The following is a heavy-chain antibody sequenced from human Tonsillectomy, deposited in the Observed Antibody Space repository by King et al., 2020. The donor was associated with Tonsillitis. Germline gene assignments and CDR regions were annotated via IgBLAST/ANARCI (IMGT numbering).Heavy chain of an antibody. Sequence: VRLVESGGGLVQPGGSLRVSCAASGFTFSSYAMSWVRQAPGKGLEWVSLISGGGGSTYYADSVKGRFTISRDNSKNTLYLQMNSLRVEDTAVYYCAKDPTYYKTTYYFDYWGQGTLVTVSS. J-gene: IGHJ4*02. V-gene: IGHV3-23*04. D-gene: IGHD3-10*01. CDR3: AKDPTYYKTTYYFDY. CDR2: ISGGGGST. CDR1: GFTFSSYA.